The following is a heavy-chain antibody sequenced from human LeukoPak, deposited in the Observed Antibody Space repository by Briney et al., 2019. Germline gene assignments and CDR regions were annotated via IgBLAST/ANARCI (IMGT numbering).Heavy chain of an antibody. CDR1: GFTFDDYG. CDR3: ARTYSASSTPPKD. V-gene: IGHV3-20*01. D-gene: IGHD1-26*01. CDR2: INWNGDST. J-gene: IGHJ4*02. Sequence: PGGSLRLSCAASGFTFDDYGMAWVRQAPGKGLEWVSGINWNGDSTGYADSVKGRFTISRDNAKNSLYLQMNSLRAEDTALYHCARTYSASSTPPKDWGQGTLVTVSS.